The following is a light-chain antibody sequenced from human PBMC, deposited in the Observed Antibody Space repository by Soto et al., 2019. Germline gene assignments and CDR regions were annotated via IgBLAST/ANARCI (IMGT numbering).Light chain of an antibody. CDR3: QQYGSSPLIT. Sequence: EIVLTQSPGTRSLSPVELATLSYTAIQSVSSSYLAWYQQKPGQAPRLLIYGASSRATGIPDRFSGSGSGTDFTLTISRLEPEDFAVYYCQQYGSSPLITFGQGTRLEIK. V-gene: IGKV3-20*01. CDR2: GAS. CDR1: QSVSSSY. J-gene: IGKJ5*01.